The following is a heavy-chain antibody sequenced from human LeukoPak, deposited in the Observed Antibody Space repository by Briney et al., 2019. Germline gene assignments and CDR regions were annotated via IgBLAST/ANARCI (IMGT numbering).Heavy chain of an antibody. CDR3: ARGGYYDSSGHAFDI. CDR2: IYYSGST. D-gene: IGHD3-22*01. CDR1: GGSISSYY. Sequence: SETLSLTCTVSGGSISSYYWRWIRQPPGKGLEWIGYIYYSGSTNYNPSLKSRVTRSVDTSKNQFSLKLSSVTAADTAVYYCARGGYYDSSGHAFDIWGQGTMVTVSS. V-gene: IGHV4-59*01. J-gene: IGHJ3*02.